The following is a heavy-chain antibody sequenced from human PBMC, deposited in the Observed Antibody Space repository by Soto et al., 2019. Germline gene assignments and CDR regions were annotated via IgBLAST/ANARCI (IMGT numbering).Heavy chain of an antibody. CDR3: ARDPGYCISTSCYAYFQH. CDR2: IIPIFGTA. V-gene: IGHV1-69*13. J-gene: IGHJ1*01. D-gene: IGHD2-2*01. CDR1: GGTFSSYA. Sequence: SVKVSCKASGGTFSSYAISWVRQAPGQGLEWMGGIIPIFGTANCAQKFQGRVTITADESTSTAYMELSSLRSEDTAVYYCARDPGYCISTSCYAYFQHWGQGTLVTVSS.